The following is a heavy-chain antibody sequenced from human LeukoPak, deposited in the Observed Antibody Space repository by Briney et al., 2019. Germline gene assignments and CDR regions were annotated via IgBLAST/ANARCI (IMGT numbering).Heavy chain of an antibody. CDR3: ARHIHSARLPWTVEPATTSLDS. J-gene: IGHJ4*02. CDR2: IYPGDSDT. Sequence: GESLKISCKASGYIFTNYWIGRVRQRPGKGLQWMGIIYPGDSDTRYSPSFQGQVTISADKSVTTAYLQWSNLRASDTAVYYCARHIHSARLPWTVEPATTSLDSWGQGTLLTVSS. D-gene: IGHD2-2*01. CDR1: GYIFTNYW. V-gene: IGHV5-51*01.